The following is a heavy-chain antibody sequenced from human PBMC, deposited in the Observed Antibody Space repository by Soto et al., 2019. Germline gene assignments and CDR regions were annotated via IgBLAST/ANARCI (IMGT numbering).Heavy chain of an antibody. CDR1: GYPFTSYY. D-gene: IGHD1-26*01. CDR3: ATCGSDGSDCDS. V-gene: IGHV1-46*01. J-gene: IGHJ4*02. Sequence: QVQLVQSGPELRKPGTSVTVSCKTSGYPFTSYYVNWVRQAPGQGLEWMGVINPTDGGTTFAQKFHGRLTMTRATSTSTLYMGLTSLRSEDTAVYYGATCGSDGSDCDSWGQGTLVAVSS. CDR2: INPTDGGT.